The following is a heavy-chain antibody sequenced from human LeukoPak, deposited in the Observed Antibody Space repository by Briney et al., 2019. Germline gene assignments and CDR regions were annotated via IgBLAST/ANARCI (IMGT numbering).Heavy chain of an antibody. V-gene: IGHV1-8*01. CDR2: MNPHSGHT. Sequence: GASVKVSCKASGYSFTSFDVNWVRQATGQGLEWMGWMNPHSGHTGYAQKFQGRVTMTSDTSISTAFMELSSLGSEDTAVYYCTRGFFADGNGDYNKELDFWGQGTQVTVSP. J-gene: IGHJ4*02. D-gene: IGHD2-21*02. CDR1: GYSFTSFD. CDR3: TRGFFADGNGDYNKELDF.